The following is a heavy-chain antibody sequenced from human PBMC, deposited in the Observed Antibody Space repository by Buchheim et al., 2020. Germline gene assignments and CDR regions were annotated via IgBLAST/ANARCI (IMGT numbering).Heavy chain of an antibody. D-gene: IGHD5-18*01. CDR2: IDHSGFT. CDR1: GDSVSNGNW. Sequence: QVQLQESGPGLVKPSGTLSLTCAVSGDSVSNGNWWNWVRQPPGKGLEWIGEIDHSGFTKYNPSLKSGVTIELDKPKNQFSRKLTSVTAADTAVYYCARDSGYRSEYWGQGTL. CDR3: ARDSGYRSEY. J-gene: IGHJ4*02. V-gene: IGHV4-4*02.